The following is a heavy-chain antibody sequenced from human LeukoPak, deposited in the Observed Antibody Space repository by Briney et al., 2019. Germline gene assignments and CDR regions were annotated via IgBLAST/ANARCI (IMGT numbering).Heavy chain of an antibody. CDR2: SNHSGST. CDR3: ARGRLLEWLLAYYYDSTDFDY. Sequence: PSETLTLTCAVYGGSLSGYYWSWIRQPPGKGLEWIGESNHSGSTNYNPSLKSRVTISVDTSKNQFSLKLSSVTAADTAVYYCARGRLLEWLLAYYYDSTDFDYWGQGTLVTVSS. J-gene: IGHJ4*02. CDR1: GGSLSGYY. D-gene: IGHD3-3*01. V-gene: IGHV4-34*01.